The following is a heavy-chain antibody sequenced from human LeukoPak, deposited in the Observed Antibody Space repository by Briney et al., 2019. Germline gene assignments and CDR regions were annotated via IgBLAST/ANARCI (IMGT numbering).Heavy chain of an antibody. CDR1: GYSFTTYW. Sequence: GESLKISCKGSGYSFTTYWIGWVRQMPGKGLEWMGIIYPGDSDTRYSPSFQGQVTIPADKSISTAYLQWSSLKASDAAMYYCARSAQRLYSSSWVDYWGQGTLVTVSS. CDR2: IYPGDSDT. V-gene: IGHV5-51*01. J-gene: IGHJ4*02. D-gene: IGHD6-13*01. CDR3: ARSAQRLYSSSWVDY.